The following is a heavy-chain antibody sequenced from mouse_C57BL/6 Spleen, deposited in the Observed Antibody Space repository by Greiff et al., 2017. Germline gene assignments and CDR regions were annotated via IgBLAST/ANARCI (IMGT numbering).Heavy chain of an antibody. V-gene: IGHV1-82*01. J-gene: IGHJ3*01. CDR2: IYPGDGDT. Sequence: VQLQESGPELVKPGASVKISCKASGYAFSSSWMNWVKQRPGKGLEWIGRIYPGDGDTNYNGKFKGKATLTADKSSSTAYMQLSSLTSEDSAVYFCAREITTVVEGFAYWGQGTLVTVSA. CDR1: GYAFSSSW. D-gene: IGHD1-1*01. CDR3: AREITTVVEGFAY.